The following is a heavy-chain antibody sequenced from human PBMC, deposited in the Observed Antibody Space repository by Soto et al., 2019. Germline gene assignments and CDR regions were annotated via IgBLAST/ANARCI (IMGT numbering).Heavy chain of an antibody. J-gene: IGHJ5*02. CDR1: GYTFASYN. CDR2: MNPNSGEK. CDR3: ARGGRSLLCFPWFDP. Sequence: QVQLVQSGAEVKRPGASVKVSCKASGYTFASYNIYWVRQAKGQGLEWMGWMNPNSGEKGYAQKFLDRVTMTRDTTIRTAYLDWSSLTSEDTAVYYCARGGRSLLCFPWFDPWGQGTLVTVSS. V-gene: IGHV1-8*01. D-gene: IGHD2-21*01.